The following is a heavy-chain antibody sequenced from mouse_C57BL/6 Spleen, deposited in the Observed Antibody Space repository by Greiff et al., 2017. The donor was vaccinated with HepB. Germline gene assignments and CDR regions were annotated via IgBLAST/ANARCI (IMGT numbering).Heavy chain of an antibody. CDR1: GFTFSSYA. V-gene: IGHV5-4*01. CDR2: ISDGGSYT. J-gene: IGHJ4*01. Sequence: EVKLVESGGGLVKPGGSLKLSCAASGFTFSSYAMSWVRQTPEKRLEWVATISDGGSYTYYPDNVKGRFTISRDNAKNNLYLQMSHLKSEDTAMYYCAREGRDYAMEYWGQGTSVTVSS. CDR3: AREGRDYAMEY.